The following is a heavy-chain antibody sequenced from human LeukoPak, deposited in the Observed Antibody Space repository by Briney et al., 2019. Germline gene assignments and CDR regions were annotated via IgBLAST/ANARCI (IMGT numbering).Heavy chain of an antibody. CDR2: IIPIFGTA. CDR3: ARVPVHYYDSSGYYDY. CDR1: GGTFSSYA. Sequence: SVKVSCKASGGTFSSYAISWVRQAPGQGLEWMGGIIPIFGTANYAQKFQGRVTITADESTSTAYMELSSLRSEDTVVYYCARVPVHYYDSSGYYDYWGQGTLVTVSS. J-gene: IGHJ4*02. V-gene: IGHV1-69*13. D-gene: IGHD3-22*01.